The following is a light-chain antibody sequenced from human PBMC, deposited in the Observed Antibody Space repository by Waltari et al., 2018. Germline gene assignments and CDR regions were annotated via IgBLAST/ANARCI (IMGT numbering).Light chain of an antibody. CDR1: VLANKY. CDR3: YSAADNNPVF. J-gene: IGLJ2*01. CDR2: KDT. V-gene: IGLV3-27*01. Sequence: SYELTQPSSVSVSPGQTARITCSGDVLANKYAHWFQQKPGQVPVLVIYKDTERPSGTPERFSGSSSGTTVTLTISGAQVEDEADYYCYSAADNNPVFFGGGTKLTVL.